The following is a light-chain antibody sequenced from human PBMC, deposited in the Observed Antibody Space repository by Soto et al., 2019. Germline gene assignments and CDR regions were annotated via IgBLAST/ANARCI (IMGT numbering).Light chain of an antibody. CDR2: AAS. CDR3: IQLDNYLWT. Sequence: DIQMTQSPSSLSASVGDRVTITCRTSQGIRNDLGWYQQKPGKAPKRLIYAASTLESGVTSRFSGSGLGPELPLTISSLQPEDFATYYCIQLDNYLWTFGQGTTVEIK. CDR1: QGIRND. V-gene: IGKV1-17*01. J-gene: IGKJ1*01.